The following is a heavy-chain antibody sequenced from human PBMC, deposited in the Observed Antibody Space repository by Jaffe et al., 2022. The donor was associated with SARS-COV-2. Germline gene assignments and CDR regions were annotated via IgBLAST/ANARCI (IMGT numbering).Heavy chain of an antibody. J-gene: IGHJ6*02. CDR1: GFTFSSYN. D-gene: IGHD4-4*01. V-gene: IGHV3-48*02. CDR2: ISSSSSTI. CDR3: ARPYSNYQGYGMDV. Sequence: EVQLVESGGGLVQPGGSLRLSCAASGFTFSSYNMNWVRQAPGKGLEWVSYISSSSSTIYYADSVKGRFTISRDNAKNSLYLQMNSLRDEDTAVYYCARPYSNYQGYGMDVWGQGTTVTVSS.